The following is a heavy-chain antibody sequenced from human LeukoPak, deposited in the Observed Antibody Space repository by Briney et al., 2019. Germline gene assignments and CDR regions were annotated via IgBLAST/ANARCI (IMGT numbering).Heavy chain of an antibody. CDR2: IYYSGST. CDR3: ARDVTWYSSRSNRDY. Sequence: PSETLSLTCTVSGGSISSYYWSWIRQPPGKGLEWIGYIYYSGSTNYNPSLKSRVTISVDTSKNQFSLKLSSVTAADTAVYYCARDVTWYSSRSNRDYWGQGTLVTVSS. V-gene: IGHV4-59*01. D-gene: IGHD6-13*01. CDR1: GGSISSYY. J-gene: IGHJ4*02.